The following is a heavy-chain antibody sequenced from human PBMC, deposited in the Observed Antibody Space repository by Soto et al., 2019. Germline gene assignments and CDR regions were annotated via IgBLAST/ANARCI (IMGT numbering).Heavy chain of an antibody. J-gene: IGHJ6*02. V-gene: IGHV3-21*01. CDR2: ISSSSSYI. D-gene: IGHD6-19*01. CDR1: GFTFSSYS. CDR3: ASSAQRSSGGWDYYYGMDV. Sequence: PGGSLRLSCAASGFTFSSYSMNWVRQAPGKGLEWVSSISSSSSYIYYADSVKGRFTISRDNAKNSLYLQMNSLRAEDTAVYYCASSAQRSSGGWDYYYGMDVWGQGTTVTVSS.